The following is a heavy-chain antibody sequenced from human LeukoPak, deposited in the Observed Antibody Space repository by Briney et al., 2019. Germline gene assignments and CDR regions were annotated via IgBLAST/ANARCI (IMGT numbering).Heavy chain of an antibody. CDR2: INHSGST. CDR3: ARGQYSSSWYWGYYFDY. V-gene: IGHV4-34*01. Sequence: SETLPLTCAVYGGSFSGYYWSWIRQPPGKGLEWIGEINHSGSTNYNPSLKSRVTISVDTSKNQFSLKLSSVTAADTAVYYCARGQYSSSWYWGYYFDYWGQGTLVTVSS. D-gene: IGHD6-13*01. J-gene: IGHJ4*02. CDR1: GGSFSGYY.